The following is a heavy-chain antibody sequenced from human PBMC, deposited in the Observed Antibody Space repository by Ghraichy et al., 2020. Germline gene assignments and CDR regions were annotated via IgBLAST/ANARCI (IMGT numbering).Heavy chain of an antibody. CDR3: ARVRTVAYAFDI. D-gene: IGHD4-23*01. J-gene: IGHJ3*02. Sequence: GGSLRLSCAASGFTFSSYSMNWVRQAPGKGLEWVSYISSSSSTIYYADSVKGRFAISRDNAKNSLYLQMNSLRAEDTAVYYCARVRTVAYAFDIWGQGTMVAVSS. V-gene: IGHV3-48*01. CDR1: GFTFSSYS. CDR2: ISSSSSTI.